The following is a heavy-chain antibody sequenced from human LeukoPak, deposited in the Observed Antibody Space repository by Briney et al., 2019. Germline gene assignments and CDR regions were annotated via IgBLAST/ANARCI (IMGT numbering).Heavy chain of an antibody. Sequence: SETLSLTCTISGGSISGFYWGWIRQSPGKGLEWIGYIYFSGSSSYNPSLKSRVSMSVDTSRNQFSLKLTSVTAADTALYYCARKGLGSTSPFGYWGRGTLVTVSS. CDR3: ARKGLGSTSPFGY. CDR1: GGSISGFY. J-gene: IGHJ4*02. CDR2: IYFSGSS. V-gene: IGHV4-59*01. D-gene: IGHD2-2*01.